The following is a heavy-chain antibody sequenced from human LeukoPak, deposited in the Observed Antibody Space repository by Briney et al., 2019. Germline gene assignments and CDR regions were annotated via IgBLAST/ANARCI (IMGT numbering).Heavy chain of an antibody. Sequence: PSETLSLTCTVSGGSISSPTYYWAWIRQPPGKGLEWIRTIHYSGSTYDNPSLKSRFTISVDTSKNQFSLKLSSVTAADTAVYYCARLGGYHDPPDYWGQGTLVTVSS. D-gene: IGHD3-16*02. CDR3: ARLGGYHDPPDY. CDR1: GGSISSPTYY. J-gene: IGHJ4*02. CDR2: IHYSGST. V-gene: IGHV4-39*01.